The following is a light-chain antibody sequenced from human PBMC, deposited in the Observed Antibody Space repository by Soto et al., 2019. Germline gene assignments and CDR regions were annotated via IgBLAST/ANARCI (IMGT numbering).Light chain of an antibody. CDR3: QQYDQWPPT. CDR1: QVVRDY. CDR2: GAS. Sequence: EIVMTQSPATLSVSPGERATLSCGASQVVRDYLAWYQQKPGQAPRLLIHGASTRAPGIPARFSGGGSGTDVTLTISSLQSEDFAVYYCQQYDQWPPTFGQGTKVDI. J-gene: IGKJ1*01. V-gene: IGKV3-15*01.